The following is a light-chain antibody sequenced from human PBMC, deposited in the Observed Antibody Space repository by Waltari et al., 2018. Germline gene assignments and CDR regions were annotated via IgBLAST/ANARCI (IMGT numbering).Light chain of an antibody. CDR1: QSVLYSSNNKNY. CDR2: WAS. J-gene: IGKJ4*01. Sequence: IVMTQSPDSLAVSLGERATINCKSSQSVLYSSNNKNYLAWYQQKPRQPPKLLIYWASTREAGVPDRFSGSGSGTDFTLTISSLQAEDVAVYYCQQYYNTPLTFGGGTKVAIK. CDR3: QQYYNTPLT. V-gene: IGKV4-1*01.